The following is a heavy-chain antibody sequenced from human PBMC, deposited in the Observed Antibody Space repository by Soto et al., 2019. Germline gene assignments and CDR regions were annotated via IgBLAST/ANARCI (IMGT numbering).Heavy chain of an antibody. D-gene: IGHD3-10*01. CDR1: GGSISSYY. V-gene: IGHV4-59*01. Sequence: PSETLSLTCTVSGGSISSYYWSWIRQPPGKGLEWIGYIYYSGSTNYNPSLKSRVTISVDTSKNQFSLKLSSVTAADTAVYYCARERPKPLKDMVRGVTHYYYYYMDVWGKGTTVTVSS. CDR3: ARERPKPLKDMVRGVTHYYYYYMDV. J-gene: IGHJ6*03. CDR2: IYYSGST.